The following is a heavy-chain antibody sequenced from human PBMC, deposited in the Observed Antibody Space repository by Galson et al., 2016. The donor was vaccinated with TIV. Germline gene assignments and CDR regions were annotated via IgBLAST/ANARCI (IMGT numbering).Heavy chain of an antibody. V-gene: IGHV1-2*04. CDR3: ARLVYGSSALDV. CDR1: GYTSTGNY. J-gene: IGHJ6*02. CDR2: INPKSGDT. Sequence: SVKVSCKASGYTSTGNYMHWVRQAPGQGLEWMGWINPKSGDTSYAQKFQDWVNMTRDMSISTVYMELSRLRSDDTAVYYCARLVYGSSALDVWGQGTTVTVSS. D-gene: IGHD4-17*01.